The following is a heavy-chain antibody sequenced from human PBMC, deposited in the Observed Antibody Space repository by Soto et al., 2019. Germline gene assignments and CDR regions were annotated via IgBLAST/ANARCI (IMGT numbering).Heavy chain of an antibody. CDR2: IYYSGST. D-gene: IGHD2-15*01. J-gene: IGHJ5*02. V-gene: IGHV4-59*01. Sequence: QVQLQESGPGLVKPSETLSLTCTVSGGSISSYYWSWIRQPPGKGLEWIGYIYYSGSTNYNPSLKSRVTVSVDTSKNKFSLKLSSVTAADTAVYYCARDRRGINWFDPWGQGTLVTVSS. CDR1: GGSISSYY. CDR3: ARDRRGINWFDP.